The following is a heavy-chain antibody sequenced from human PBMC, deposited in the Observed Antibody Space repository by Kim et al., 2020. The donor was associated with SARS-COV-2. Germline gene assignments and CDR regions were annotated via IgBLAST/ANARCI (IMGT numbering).Heavy chain of an antibody. CDR2: ISYSGRT. V-gene: IGHV4-39*01. Sequence: SETLSLTCTVSGGSISSSSYYWGWIRQPPGKGLEWIGSISYSGRTSYHPSLQRRVALSVDTSENQISLGLCSVTAADTAVYYCARRGRGEWRDSLDYWG. J-gene: IGHJ4*01. CDR3: ARRGRGEWRDSLDY. D-gene: IGHD3-16*01. CDR1: GGSISSSSYY.